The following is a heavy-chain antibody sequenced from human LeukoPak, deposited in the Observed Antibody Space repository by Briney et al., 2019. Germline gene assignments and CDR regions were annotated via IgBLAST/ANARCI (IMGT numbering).Heavy chain of an antibody. J-gene: IGHJ4*02. V-gene: IGHV4-61*01. CDR2: IYYSGTT. D-gene: IGHD2-15*01. Sequence: SETLSLTCAVSGDSISSGTYSWSWIRQPPGKGLEWTGYIYYSGTTYYNPSLKSRVTISVDTSKNQFSLKLSSVTAADTAVYYCARESFGGSPLVHWGQGTLVTVSS. CDR3: ARESFGGSPLVH. CDR1: GDSISSGTYS.